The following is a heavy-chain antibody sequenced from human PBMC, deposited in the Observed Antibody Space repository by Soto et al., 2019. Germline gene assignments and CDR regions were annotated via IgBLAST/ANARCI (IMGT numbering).Heavy chain of an antibody. Sequence: GGSLRLSCAASNFTFSYAWMSWVRQAPGKGLEWVGRIKSTAYGGTTDYAAPVKGRVTISRDDSKNTLYLQMNSLRTEDTARYYCTTDDTSGYYFHYWGQGTLVTV. CDR2: IKSTAYGGTT. J-gene: IGHJ4*02. V-gene: IGHV3-15*01. CDR3: TTDDTSGYYFHY. CDR1: NFTFSYAW. D-gene: IGHD3-22*01.